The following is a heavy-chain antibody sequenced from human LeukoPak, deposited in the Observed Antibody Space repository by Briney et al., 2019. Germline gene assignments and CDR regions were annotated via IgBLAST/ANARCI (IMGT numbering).Heavy chain of an antibody. CDR2: IYTSGST. CDR1: GGSISSGSYY. Sequence: SQTLSLTCTASGGSISSGSYYWSWIRQPAGKGLEWIGRIYTSGSTNYNPSLKSRVTISVDTSKNQFSLKPSSVTAADTAVYYCARDRDAFDIWGQGTMVTVSS. CDR3: ARDRDAFDI. V-gene: IGHV4-61*02. J-gene: IGHJ3*02.